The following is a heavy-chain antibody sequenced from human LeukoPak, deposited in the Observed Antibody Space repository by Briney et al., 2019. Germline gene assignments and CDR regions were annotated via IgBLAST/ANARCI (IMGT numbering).Heavy chain of an antibody. Sequence: GGSLRLSCAASGFTFDDYDMSWVRQAPGKGLEWVSVINWNGGSTGYADSVKGRFTISRDNPKNSLYLQMNSLRAEDTALYHCARVLAGRGYSNNWYQLVAEDDNWFDPWGQGTLVTVSS. CDR3: ARVLAGRGYSNNWYQLVAEDDNWFDP. D-gene: IGHD6-13*01. CDR2: INWNGGST. J-gene: IGHJ5*02. CDR1: GFTFDDYD. V-gene: IGHV3-20*01.